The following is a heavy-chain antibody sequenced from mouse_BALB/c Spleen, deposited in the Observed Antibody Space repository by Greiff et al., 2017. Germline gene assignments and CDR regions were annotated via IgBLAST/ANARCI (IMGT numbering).Heavy chain of an antibody. D-gene: IGHD4-1*01. V-gene: IGHV5-12-1*01. Sequence: EVNLVESGGGLVKPGGSLKLSCAASGFAFSSYDMSWVRQTPEKRLEWVAYISSGGGSTYYPDTVKGRFTISRDNAKNTLYLQMSSLKSEDTAMYYCARHWEGYFDYWGQGTTLTVSS. CDR1: GFAFSSYD. CDR3: ARHWEGYFDY. CDR2: ISSGGGST. J-gene: IGHJ2*01.